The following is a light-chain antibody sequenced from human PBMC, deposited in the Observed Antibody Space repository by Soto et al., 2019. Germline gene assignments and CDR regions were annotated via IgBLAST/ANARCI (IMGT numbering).Light chain of an antibody. CDR3: HQRSNWPRT. V-gene: IGKV3-11*01. J-gene: IGKJ4*01. Sequence: EIVLTQSPATLSLFPGERATLSCRASQSVRTYLAWFQQKPGQAPRLLISNASNRATGIPARFSGSGSGTDFPLTISSLEAEDFAVYYCHQRSNWPRTFGGGTKVEIK. CDR2: NAS. CDR1: QSVRTY.